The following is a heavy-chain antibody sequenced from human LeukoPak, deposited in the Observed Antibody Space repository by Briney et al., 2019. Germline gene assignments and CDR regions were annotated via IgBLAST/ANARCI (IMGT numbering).Heavy chain of an antibody. D-gene: IGHD3-16*01. Sequence: GGSLRLSCAASGFPFSSYAMNWVRQAPGKGLDYVSAISDSGGSTYYADSVKGRFTISRDNSKNTLYLQMSSLRAEDTAVYFCVRGYSFGPYRMDVWGQGTTVTVSS. V-gene: IGHV3-64D*06. J-gene: IGHJ6*02. CDR2: ISDSGGST. CDR3: VRGYSFGPYRMDV. CDR1: GFPFSSYA.